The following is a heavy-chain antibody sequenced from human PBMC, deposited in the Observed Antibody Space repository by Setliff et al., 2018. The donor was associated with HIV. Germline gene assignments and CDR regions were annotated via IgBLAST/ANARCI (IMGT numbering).Heavy chain of an antibody. Sequence: SETLSLTCTVSGGSIGSGSHYWSWIRQPAGKGLEWIGHIYTTGSTNYNPSLKSRVTISADTSNNQFSLRLTSMTAADTAVYYCAKTSVGATGLYAFDIWGQGTMVTVSS. J-gene: IGHJ3*02. D-gene: IGHD1-26*01. V-gene: IGHV4-61*09. CDR3: AKTSVGATGLYAFDI. CDR1: GGSIGSGSHY. CDR2: IYTTGST.